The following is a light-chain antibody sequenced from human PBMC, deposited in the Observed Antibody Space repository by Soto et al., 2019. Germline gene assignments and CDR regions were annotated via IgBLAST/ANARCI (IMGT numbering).Light chain of an antibody. CDR2: DVT. J-gene: IGLJ3*02. Sequence: QSALTQPRSVSGSPGQSVTISCTGTSSDVGAYNFVSWYQHHPGKAPKLIIYDVTERPSGVPDRFSGSKSGNSASLTISGLQTEDEADYHCCSYAGTYSWVFGGGTKLTVL. CDR3: CSYAGTYSWV. CDR1: SSDVGAYNF. V-gene: IGLV2-11*01.